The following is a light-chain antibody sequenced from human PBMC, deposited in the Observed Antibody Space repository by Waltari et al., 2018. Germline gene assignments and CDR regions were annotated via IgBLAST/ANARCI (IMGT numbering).Light chain of an antibody. CDR1: QGTSSY. Sequence: IQLTQSPSSLSASVGDRVTITCRASQGTSSYLAWSQQKPGKAPKLLIYAASTLQSGVPSRFSGSGSGTDFTLTISSLQPEDFATYYCQQLNSYPPFTFGPGTKVDIK. J-gene: IGKJ3*01. CDR3: QQLNSYPPFT. V-gene: IGKV1-9*01. CDR2: AAS.